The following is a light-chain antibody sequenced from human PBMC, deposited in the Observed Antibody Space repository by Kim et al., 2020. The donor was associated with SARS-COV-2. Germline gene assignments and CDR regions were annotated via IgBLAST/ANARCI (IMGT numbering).Light chain of an antibody. CDR2: AAS. CDR3: QLLNSYPYT. J-gene: IGKJ2*01. CDR1: QGISSY. V-gene: IGKV1-9*01. Sequence: ASVVDRVTITCQASQGISSYLAWYQQKPRTAPKLLIYAASTLQSVLPSRFSGSVSGTDFTLTISSLQPEDFATYYCQLLNSYPYTFGQGTKLEI.